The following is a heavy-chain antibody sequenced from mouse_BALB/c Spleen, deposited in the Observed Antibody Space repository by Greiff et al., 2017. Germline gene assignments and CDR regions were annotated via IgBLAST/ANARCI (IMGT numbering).Heavy chain of an antibody. V-gene: IGHV7-3*02. Sequence: EVQGVESGGGLVQPGGSLRLSCATSGFTFTDYYMSWVRQPPGKALEWLGFIRNKANGYTTEYSASVKGRFTISRDNSQSILYLQMNTLRAEDSATYYCARDRGGNHYYAMDDWGQGTSVTVAS. J-gene: IGHJ4*01. CDR3: ARDRGGNHYYAMDD. CDR1: GFTFTDYY. CDR2: IRNKANGYTT. D-gene: IGHD2-1*01.